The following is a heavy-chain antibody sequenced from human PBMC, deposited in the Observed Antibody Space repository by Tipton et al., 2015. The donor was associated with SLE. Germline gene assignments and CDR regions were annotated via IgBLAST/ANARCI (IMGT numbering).Heavy chain of an antibody. CDR2: IYTSGST. J-gene: IGHJ4*02. Sequence: TLSLTCTVSGGSISSYYWSWIRQPPGKGLEWIGRIYTSGSTNYNPSLKSRVTISVDTSKNQFSLRLSSVTAADTAVYYCARGAQLGGDYFDYWGQGTLVTVSS. V-gene: IGHV4-4*08. D-gene: IGHD3-16*01. CDR3: ARGAQLGGDYFDY. CDR1: GGSISSYY.